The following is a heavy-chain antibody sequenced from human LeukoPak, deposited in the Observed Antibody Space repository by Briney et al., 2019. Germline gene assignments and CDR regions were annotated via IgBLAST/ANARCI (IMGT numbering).Heavy chain of an antibody. D-gene: IGHD5-18*01. V-gene: IGHV4-59*01. CDR1: GGSISSYY. J-gene: IGHJ6*03. CDR2: IYYSGST. CDR3: ARDVGYSYDFDYYYMDV. Sequence: SETLSLTCTVSGGSISSYYWSWIRQPPGKGLEGMGYIYYSGSTNYNPSLKTRVTISVDTSKNQFSLKLSSVTAAATAVYYCARDVGYSYDFDYYYMDVWGKGTTVTVSS.